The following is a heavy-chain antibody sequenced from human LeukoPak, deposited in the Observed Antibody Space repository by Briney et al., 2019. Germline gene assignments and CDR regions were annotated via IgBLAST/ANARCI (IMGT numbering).Heavy chain of an antibody. J-gene: IGHJ4*02. D-gene: IGHD4-23*01. CDR2: LYHSGRT. CDR1: GDSISRDNW. V-gene: IGHV4-4*02. CDR3: ASRRSYVDYFDC. Sequence: PSGTLSLTCAVSGDSISRDNWWSWVRQSPGRGLEWIGELYHSGRTNYNPSLKSRVTISVDKSKNQFSLKLISVTAADTAVYYCASRRSYVDYFDCWGQGTLVTVSS.